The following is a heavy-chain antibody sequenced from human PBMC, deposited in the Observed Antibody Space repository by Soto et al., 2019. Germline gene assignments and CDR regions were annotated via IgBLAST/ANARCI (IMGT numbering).Heavy chain of an antibody. CDR1: GGTFSSYA. CDR2: IIPIFGTA. CDR3: ARDSYSGSYPGIFQH. D-gene: IGHD1-26*01. Sequence: QVQLVQSGAAVKKPGSSVKVSCKASGGTFSSYAISWVRQAPGQGLEWMGGIIPIFGTANYAQKFQGRVTITADESTSTAYMELSSLRSEVTAVYYCARDSYSGSYPGIFQHWGQGTLVTVSS. J-gene: IGHJ1*01. V-gene: IGHV1-69*12.